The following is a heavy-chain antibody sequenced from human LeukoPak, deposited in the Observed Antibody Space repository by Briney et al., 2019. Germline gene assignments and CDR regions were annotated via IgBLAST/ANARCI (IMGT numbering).Heavy chain of an antibody. D-gene: IGHD3-10*01. J-gene: IGHJ4*02. V-gene: IGHV4-59*12. Sequence: SETLSLTCTVSGGSISSYYWSWIRQPPGKGLEWIGYIYYSGSTNYNPSLKSRVTMSVDTSKNQFSLKLSSVTAADTAVYYCARASLLWFGELEGFFDYWGQGTLVTVSS. CDR2: IYYSGST. CDR1: GGSISSYY. CDR3: ARASLLWFGELEGFFDY.